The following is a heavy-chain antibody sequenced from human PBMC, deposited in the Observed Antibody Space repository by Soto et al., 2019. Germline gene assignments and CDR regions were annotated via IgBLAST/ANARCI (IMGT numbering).Heavy chain of an antibody. D-gene: IGHD3-10*01. CDR1: GGSISSGGYY. Sequence: QVQLQESGPGLVKPSQTLSLTCTVSGGSISSGGYYCSWIRQQPGNVLEWIGYVYHRGDTYYNPCRKSRVTISVDTSNNQFSLKLSSVTAADTAVYYCARPTYYYGSRLDPWGQGTLVTVSS. CDR2: VYHRGDT. CDR3: ARPTYYYGSRLDP. V-gene: IGHV4-31*03. J-gene: IGHJ5*02.